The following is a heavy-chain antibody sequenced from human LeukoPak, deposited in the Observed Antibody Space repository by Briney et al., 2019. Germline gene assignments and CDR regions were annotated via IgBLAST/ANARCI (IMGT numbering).Heavy chain of an antibody. CDR1: GYTFTSYD. CDR3: TRGVGVAGDY. D-gene: IGHD3-3*01. Sequence: GPSVKVLCKTSGYTFTSYDINWVRQDTGQGLEWMGWVKPHSGDTAYAQKLQGRVTMTRDSATSTVYMELSGLRSEDSAVYYCTRGVGVAGDYWGQGTLVTVSS. CDR2: VKPHSGDT. V-gene: IGHV1-8*01. J-gene: IGHJ4*02.